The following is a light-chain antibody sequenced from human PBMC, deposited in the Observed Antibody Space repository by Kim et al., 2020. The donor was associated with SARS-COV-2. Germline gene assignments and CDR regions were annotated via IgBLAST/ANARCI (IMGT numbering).Light chain of an antibody. CDR3: QQSYTTVGYS. V-gene: IGKV1-39*01. CDR1: QNIDSY. CDR2: AAS. Sequence: ASVGDRVTITCRASQNIDSYLNWYQSKSGRAPKLLIYAASNLYSGVPSRFSGSGSGTDFSLTISSLQPEDFATYYCQQSYTTVGYSFGQGTKLEI. J-gene: IGKJ2*01.